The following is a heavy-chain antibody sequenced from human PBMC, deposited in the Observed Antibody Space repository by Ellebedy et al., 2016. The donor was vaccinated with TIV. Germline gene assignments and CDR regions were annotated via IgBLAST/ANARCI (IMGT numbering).Heavy chain of an antibody. V-gene: IGHV1-2*02. CDR2: INPNSGGT. CDR3: ARDRRWGGYGDDNWFDP. D-gene: IGHD5-12*01. CDR1: GYTFTGYY. J-gene: IGHJ5*02. Sequence: ASVKVSXXASGYTFTGYYMHWVRQAPGQGLEWMGWINPNSGGTNYAQKFQGRVTMTRDTSISTAYMELSRLRSDDTAVYYCARDRRWGGYGDDNWFDPWGQGTLVTVSS.